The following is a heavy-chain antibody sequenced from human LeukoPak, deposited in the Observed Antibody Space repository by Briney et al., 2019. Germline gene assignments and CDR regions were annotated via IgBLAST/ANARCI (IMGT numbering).Heavy chain of an antibody. D-gene: IGHD3-9*01. CDR1: GLTFSSYS. CDR3: ARGDYDILTGYSTSIDY. Sequence: GGSLRLSCAASGLTFSSYSMNWLRQAPGKGLEWVSYISSSSSTIYYADSVKGRFTISRDNAKNSLYLQMNSLRAEDTAVYYCARGDYDILTGYSTSIDYWGQGTLVTVSS. CDR2: ISSSSSTI. J-gene: IGHJ4*02. V-gene: IGHV3-48*01.